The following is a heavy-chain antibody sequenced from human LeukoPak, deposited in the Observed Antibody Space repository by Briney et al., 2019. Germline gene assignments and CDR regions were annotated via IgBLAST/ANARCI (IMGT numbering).Heavy chain of an antibody. V-gene: IGHV4-59*08. CDR3: ARHLHYGGKPFDY. J-gene: IGHJ4*02. D-gene: IGHD4-23*01. CDR2: VYYSGST. CDR1: GGSINGYY. Sequence: SETLSLTCTVSGGSINGYYWSWIRQPPGKGLEWIGYVYYSGSTAYNPSLRSRVTISVDTSKNQFSLRLSSVTAADTAVYYCARHLHYGGKPFDYWGQGALVTVSS.